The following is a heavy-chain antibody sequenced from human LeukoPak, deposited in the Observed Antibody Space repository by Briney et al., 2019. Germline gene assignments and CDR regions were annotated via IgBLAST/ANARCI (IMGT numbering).Heavy chain of an antibody. CDR2: INPNSGGT. D-gene: IGHD2-2*01. CDR3: ARDAMPADY. J-gene: IGHJ4*02. Sequence: ASVTVSFTASGYTFTGYYMHWVRQASGQGLEWMGWINPNSGGTNYAQKFQGRVTMTRDTSISTAYMELSRLRSDDTAVYYCARDAMPADYWGQGTLVTVSS. V-gene: IGHV1-2*02. CDR1: GYTFTGYY.